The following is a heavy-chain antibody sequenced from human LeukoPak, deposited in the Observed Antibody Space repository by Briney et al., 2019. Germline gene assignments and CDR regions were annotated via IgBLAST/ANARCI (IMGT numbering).Heavy chain of an antibody. CDR1: GFTFSSYA. Sequence: PGRSLRLSCAASGFTFSSYAMHWVRQAPGKGLEWVAVISYDGSNKYYADSLKGRFTISRDNSKNTLYLQMNSLRAEDTAVYYCASHSDYGDYTTMRYWGQGTLVTVSS. CDR3: ASHSDYGDYTTMRY. V-gene: IGHV3-30-3*01. D-gene: IGHD4-17*01. J-gene: IGHJ4*02. CDR2: ISYDGSNK.